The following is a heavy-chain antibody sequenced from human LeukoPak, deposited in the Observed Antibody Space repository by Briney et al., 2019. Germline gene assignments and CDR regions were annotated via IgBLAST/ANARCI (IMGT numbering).Heavy chain of an antibody. Sequence: KSSETLSLTCAVSGGSISSGGYSWSWIRQPPGKGLEWIGYIYHSGSTYYNPSLKSRVTISVDRSKNQFSLKLSSVTAADTAVYYCARGPVRGCFDYWGQGTLVTVSS. D-gene: IGHD3-10*01. CDR3: ARGPVRGCFDY. J-gene: IGHJ4*02. CDR2: IYHSGST. V-gene: IGHV4-30-2*01. CDR1: GGSISSGGYS.